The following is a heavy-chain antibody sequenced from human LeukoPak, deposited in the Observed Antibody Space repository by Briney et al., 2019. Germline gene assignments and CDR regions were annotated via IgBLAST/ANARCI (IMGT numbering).Heavy chain of an antibody. V-gene: IGHV3-21*01. CDR1: GFTFSSYS. J-gene: IGHJ4*02. CDR2: ISSSSSYI. CDR3: ARAPRGSGSSIGY. D-gene: IGHD3-10*01. Sequence: NSGGSLRLSCAASGFTFSSYSMNWVRQAPGKGLDWVSSISSSSSYIYYTDSVKGRFTISRDNAKNSLYLQMNSLRGEDTAVYYCARAPRGSGSSIGYWGQGTLVTVSS.